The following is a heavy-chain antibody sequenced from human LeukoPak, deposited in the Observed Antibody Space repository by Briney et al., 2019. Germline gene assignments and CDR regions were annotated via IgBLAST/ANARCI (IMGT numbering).Heavy chain of an antibody. CDR1: GYTFTGYY. CDR3: ARWEYSSGLNY. V-gene: IGHV1-2*02. Sequence: ASVKVSCKASGYTFTGYYMHWVRQAPGQGLEWMGWINHNSGGTNYAQKFQGRVTMTRDTSISTAYMELSRLRSDDTAVYYCARWEYSSGLNYWGQGTLVTVSS. D-gene: IGHD6-19*01. J-gene: IGHJ4*02. CDR2: INHNSGGT.